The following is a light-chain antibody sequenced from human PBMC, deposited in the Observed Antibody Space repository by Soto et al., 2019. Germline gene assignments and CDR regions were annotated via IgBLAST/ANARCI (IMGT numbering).Light chain of an antibody. J-gene: IGLJ2*01. CDR1: SSDIGAGFD. CDR2: GNT. Sequence: QSVLTQPPSVSGAPGQRVTISCTGSSSDIGAGFDVHWYQHLPGTAPKLLIYGNTNRPSGVPGRFSGSKSGNTASLTISGLQAEDEADYYCSSYTITNIPQVVFGGGTQLTVL. CDR3: SSYTITNIPQVV. V-gene: IGLV1-40*01.